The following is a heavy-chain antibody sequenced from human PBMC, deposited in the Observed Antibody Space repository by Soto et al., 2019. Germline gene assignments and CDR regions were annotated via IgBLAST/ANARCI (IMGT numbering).Heavy chain of an antibody. D-gene: IGHD4-17*01. CDR2: IYSGGST. Sequence: EVQLVESGGGLVQPGGSLRLSCAASGFTVSSNYMSWVRQAPGKGLEWVSVIYSGGSTYYADSVKGRFTISRDNSKNTLYLQMNRLRAEDTAVYYCARRGHYGDLRYAFDIWGQGTMVTVSS. J-gene: IGHJ3*02. CDR3: ARRGHYGDLRYAFDI. V-gene: IGHV3-66*01. CDR1: GFTVSSNY.